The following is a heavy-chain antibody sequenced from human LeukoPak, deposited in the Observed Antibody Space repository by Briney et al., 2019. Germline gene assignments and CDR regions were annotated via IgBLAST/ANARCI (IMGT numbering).Heavy chain of an antibody. J-gene: IGHJ6*02. CDR1: GFXFSTYA. CDR2: ISYDGSNK. Sequence: GRSLRLSCEASGFXFSTYAINWVRQAPGKGLEWVAVISYDGSNKYYADSVKGRFTISRDNSRNTLYLQIDSLRAEDTAVYHCAKEQRLYFYNGMDVWGQGTTVTVSS. D-gene: IGHD1-1*01. V-gene: IGHV3-30-3*02. CDR3: AKEQRLYFYNGMDV.